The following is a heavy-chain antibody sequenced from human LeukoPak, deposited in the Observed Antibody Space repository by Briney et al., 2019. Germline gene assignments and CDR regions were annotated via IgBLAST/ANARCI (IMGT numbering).Heavy chain of an antibody. D-gene: IGHD3-16*02. V-gene: IGHV7-4-1*02. CDR1: GYSFTTYA. J-gene: IGHJ4*02. CDR2: INPNTGNP. CDR3: ARAYQPLGGLSLPDY. Sequence: ASVKVSCKASGYSFTTYAMNWLRQAPGQGLEWMGWINPNTGNPTYAPGFTGRFVFSLDTFVSTAYLQISGLKADDTAVYYCARAYQPLGGLSLPDYWGQGTLVSVSS.